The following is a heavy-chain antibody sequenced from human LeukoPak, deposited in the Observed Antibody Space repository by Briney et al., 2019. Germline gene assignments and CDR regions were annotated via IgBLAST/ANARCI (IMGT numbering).Heavy chain of an antibody. CDR1: GGAITSSIYY. CDR3: ARLRYYDSSGYTFDN. V-gene: IGHV4-30-4*01. Sequence: SETLSLTCTVSGGAITSSIYYSSWVRQPPGKGLECIGYIYYSGTTYYSPSLKSRVTMSVDTSQNQFSLKLRSVTAADTAVYYCARLRYYDSSGYTFDNWGHGTLVTVSS. J-gene: IGHJ4*01. CDR2: IYYSGTT. D-gene: IGHD3-22*01.